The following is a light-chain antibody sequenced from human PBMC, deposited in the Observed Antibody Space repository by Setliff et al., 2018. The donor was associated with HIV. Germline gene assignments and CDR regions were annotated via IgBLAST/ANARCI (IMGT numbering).Light chain of an antibody. V-gene: IGLV2-11*01. CDR1: SSDVCGYNY. CDR3: CSFADSYTSLYV. CDR2: DVS. J-gene: IGLJ1*01. Sequence: QSVLTQPRSVSGSPGQSVTISCTGTSSDVCGYNYVSWYQEHPGKAPKLMIFDVSKRPSGVPDRFSGSKSGNTASLTISGLQAEDEADYYCCSFADSYTSLYVFGTGTKVTVL.